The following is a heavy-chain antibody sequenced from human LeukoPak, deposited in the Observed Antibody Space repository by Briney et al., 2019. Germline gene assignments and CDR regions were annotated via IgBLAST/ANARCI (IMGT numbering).Heavy chain of an antibody. J-gene: IGHJ4*02. CDR3: ASSTTVTKGGDY. D-gene: IGHD4-11*01. V-gene: IGHV4-59*12. CDR2: IYYSGST. Sequence: PSETLSLTCTVSGGSISSYYWSWIRQPPGKGLEWIGYIYYSGSTNYNPSLKSRVTISVDTSKNQFSLKLSSVTAADTAVYYCASSTTVTKGGDYWGQGTLVTVSS. CDR1: GGSISSYY.